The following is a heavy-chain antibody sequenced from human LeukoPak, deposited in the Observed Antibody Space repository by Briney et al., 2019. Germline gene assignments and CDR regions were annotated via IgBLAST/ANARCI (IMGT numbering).Heavy chain of an antibody. CDR2: IYYSGST. J-gene: IGHJ4*02. V-gene: IGHV4-59*01. CDR1: GGSISSYY. D-gene: IGHD3-22*01. Sequence: PSETLSLTCTVSGGSISSYYWSWIRQPPGKGLEWIGYIYYSGSTNYNPSLKSRVTISVDTSKNQFSLKLSSVTAADTAVYYCARSSGYLRRFDYWDQGTLVTVSS. CDR3: ARSSGYLRRFDY.